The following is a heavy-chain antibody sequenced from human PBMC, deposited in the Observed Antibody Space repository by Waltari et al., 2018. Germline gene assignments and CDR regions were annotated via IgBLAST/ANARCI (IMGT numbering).Heavy chain of an antibody. CDR1: GYTFTSYD. CDR2: MNPNSGNT. Sequence: QVQLVQSGAEVKKPGASVKVSCKASGYTFTSYDINWVRQATGQGLEWMGWMNPNSGNTCYAQKFQGRVTITRNTSISTAYMELSSLRSEDTAVYYCAVVPAEFYYYGMDVWGQGTTVTVSS. J-gene: IGHJ6*02. CDR3: AVVPAEFYYYGMDV. V-gene: IGHV1-8*03. D-gene: IGHD2-2*01.